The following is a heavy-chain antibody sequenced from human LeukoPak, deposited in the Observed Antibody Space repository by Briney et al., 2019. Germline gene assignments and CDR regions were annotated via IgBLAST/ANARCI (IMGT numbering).Heavy chain of an antibody. J-gene: IGHJ3*02. V-gene: IGHV3-30-3*01. CDR2: ISYDGSNK. Sequence: GGSLRLSCAASGFTFSSYAVHWVRQAPGKGLEWVAVISYDGSNKYYADSVKGRFTISRDNSKNTLYLQMNSLRVEDTAVYYCARDQYPEYYYVGGAFDIWGQGTMVTVSS. D-gene: IGHD3-10*02. CDR1: GFTFSSYA. CDR3: ARDQYPEYYYVGGAFDI.